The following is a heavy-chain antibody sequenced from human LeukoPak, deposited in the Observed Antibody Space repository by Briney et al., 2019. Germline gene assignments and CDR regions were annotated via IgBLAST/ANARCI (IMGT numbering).Heavy chain of an antibody. V-gene: IGHV1-69*13. D-gene: IGHD6-13*01. CDR2: IIPIFGTA. Sequence: GASVKVSCKASGGTFSSYAISWVRQAPGQGLEWMGGIIPIFGTANYAQKFQGRVTITADESTSTAYMELSSLRSEDTAVYYCAREHSSSRDAFDIWGQGTMVTVSS. CDR1: GGTFSSYA. CDR3: AREHSSSRDAFDI. J-gene: IGHJ3*02.